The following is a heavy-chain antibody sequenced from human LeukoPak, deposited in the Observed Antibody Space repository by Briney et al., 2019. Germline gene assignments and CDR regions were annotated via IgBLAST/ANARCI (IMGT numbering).Heavy chain of an antibody. CDR3: ARGPYCSGGSCYLGHNWFDP. J-gene: IGHJ5*02. V-gene: IGHV1-69*04. CDR2: IIPILGIA. Sequence: ASVKVSCKASGGTFSSYAISWVRQAPGQGLEWMGRIIPILGIANYAQKFQGRVTTTADKSTSTAYMELSSLRSEDTAVYYCARGPYCSGGSCYLGHNWFDPWGQGTLVTVSS. D-gene: IGHD2-15*01. CDR1: GGTFSSYA.